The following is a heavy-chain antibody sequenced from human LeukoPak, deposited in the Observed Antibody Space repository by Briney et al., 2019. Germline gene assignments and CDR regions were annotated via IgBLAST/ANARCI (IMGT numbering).Heavy chain of an antibody. V-gene: IGHV3-48*04. J-gene: IGHJ5*02. CDR3: ARDQTGIAVAGTGWFDP. D-gene: IGHD6-19*01. Sequence: GGSLRLSCAASGFTFGSYAMSWVRQAPGKGLEWVSYISSSGSTIYYADSVKGRFTISRDNAKNSLYLQMNSLRAEDTAVYYCARDQTGIAVAGTGWFDPWGQGTLVTVSS. CDR1: GFTFGSYA. CDR2: ISSSGSTI.